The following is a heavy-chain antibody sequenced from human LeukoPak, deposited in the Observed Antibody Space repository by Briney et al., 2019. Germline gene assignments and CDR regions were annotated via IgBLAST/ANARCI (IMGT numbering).Heavy chain of an antibody. V-gene: IGHV4-34*01. CDR1: SGSFSGYY. CDR3: VTYYFDSSGPKKNY. J-gene: IGHJ4*02. Sequence: SETLSLTCAVYSGSFSGYYWSWIRQPPGKGLEWIGEINHSGSTNYNPSLKSRVTISVDTSKKQFSLKLSSVTAADTAVYYCVTYYFDSSGPKKNYWGQGTLVTVSS. D-gene: IGHD3-22*01. CDR2: INHSGST.